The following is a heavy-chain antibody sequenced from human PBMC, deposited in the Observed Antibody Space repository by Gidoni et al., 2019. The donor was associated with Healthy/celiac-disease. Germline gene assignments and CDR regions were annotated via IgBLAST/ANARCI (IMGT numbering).Heavy chain of an antibody. Sequence: QVQLQESGPGLVKPSETLSLTCTVSGGSISSYYWRWIRQPPGKGLEWIGYIYYSGSTNYNPSLKSRVTISVDTSKNQFSLKLSSVTAADTAVYYCARVTYCGGDCFEPWGQGTLVTVSS. CDR2: IYYSGST. CDR1: GGSISSYY. D-gene: IGHD2-21*01. CDR3: ARVTYCGGDCFEP. V-gene: IGHV4-59*01. J-gene: IGHJ5*02.